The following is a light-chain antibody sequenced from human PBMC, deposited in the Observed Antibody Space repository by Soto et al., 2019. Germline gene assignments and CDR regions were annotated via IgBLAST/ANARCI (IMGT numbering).Light chain of an antibody. J-gene: IGKJ4*01. CDR1: QSISKY. CDR3: QQSHSKPLT. V-gene: IGKV1-39*01. Sequence: DIQMTPSPSALSSSVGDRVTITCRASQSISKYVNWYQHKPGKAPTVLIHAASSLQSGVPSRFSGSGSGTDFFLTISSLQPEDFAVYYCQQSHSKPLTFGGGTKVEI. CDR2: AAS.